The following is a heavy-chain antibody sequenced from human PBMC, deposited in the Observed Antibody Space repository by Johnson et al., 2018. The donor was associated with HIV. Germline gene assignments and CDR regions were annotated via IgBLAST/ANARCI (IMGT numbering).Heavy chain of an antibody. Sequence: VQLVESGGGLVKPGGSLRLSCAVSGFIFRDYYMSWIRQAPGKGLEWVSYISSSGKSTNYADSVKGRFTISRDNAKNSLYRQMNSMRAEATAFYYCAKATLFASGFDIWGQGTIVTVSS. CDR1: GFIFRDYY. V-gene: IGHV3-11*05. J-gene: IGHJ3*02. CDR2: ISSSGKST. CDR3: AKATLFASGFDI. D-gene: IGHD2-21*01.